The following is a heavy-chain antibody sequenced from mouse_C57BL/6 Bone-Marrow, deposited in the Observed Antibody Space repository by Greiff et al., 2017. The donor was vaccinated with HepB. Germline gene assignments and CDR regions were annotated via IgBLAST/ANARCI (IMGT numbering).Heavy chain of an antibody. CDR3: AREGYGYDVNFDY. CDR2: IDPSDSYT. J-gene: IGHJ2*01. CDR1: GYTFTSYW. Sequence: VQLQQPGAELVKPGASVKLSCKASGYTFTSYWMQWVKQRPGQGLEWIGEIDPSDSYTNYNQKFKGKATLTVDTYSSTAYMQLSSLTSEDSAVYYCAREGYGYDVNFDYWGQGTTLTVSS. D-gene: IGHD2-2*01. V-gene: IGHV1-50*01.